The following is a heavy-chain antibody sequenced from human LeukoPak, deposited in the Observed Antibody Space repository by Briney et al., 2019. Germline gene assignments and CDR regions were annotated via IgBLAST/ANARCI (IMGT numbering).Heavy chain of an antibody. CDR1: GGTFSSYA. J-gene: IGHJ4*01. CDR3: TTREIVVEPAATSLVRGVLWRSDF. V-gene: IGHV1-69*05. CDR2: IIPIFGTA. D-gene: IGHD2-2*01. Sequence: GASVKVSCKASGGTFSSYAISWVRQAPGQGLEWMGGIIPIFGTANYAQKFQGRVTITTDESTSAAYMELNRLRSEDTAVYYCTTREIVVEPAATSLVRGVLWRSDFWGHGTLVTVSS.